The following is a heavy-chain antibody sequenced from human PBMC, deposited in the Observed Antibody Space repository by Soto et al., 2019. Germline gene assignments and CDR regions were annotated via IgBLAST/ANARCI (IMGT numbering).Heavy chain of an antibody. CDR2: IYSGGST. Sequence: PGGSLRLSCAASGFTVSSNYMSWVRQAPGKGLEWVSVIYSGGSTYYADSVKGRFTISRHNSKNTLYLQMNSLRAEDTAVYYCARARRGYSGYDYGTGYYYYMDVWGKGTTVTVSS. D-gene: IGHD5-12*01. CDR3: ARARRGYSGYDYGTGYYYYMDV. V-gene: IGHV3-53*04. J-gene: IGHJ6*03. CDR1: GFTVSSNY.